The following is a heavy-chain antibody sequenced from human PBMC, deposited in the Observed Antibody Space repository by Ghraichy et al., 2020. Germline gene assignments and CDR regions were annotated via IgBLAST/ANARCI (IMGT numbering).Heavy chain of an antibody. D-gene: IGHD2-2*01. Sequence: SGPTLVKPTQTLTLTCTFSGFSLSTSGMCVSWIRQPPGKALEWLALIDWDDDKYYSTSLKTRLTISKDTSKNQVVLTMTNMDPVDTATYYCARILAVENYYYSGMDVWGQGTTVTVSS. CDR1: GFSLSTSGMC. CDR3: ARILAVENYYYSGMDV. V-gene: IGHV2-70*01. CDR2: IDWDDDK. J-gene: IGHJ6*02.